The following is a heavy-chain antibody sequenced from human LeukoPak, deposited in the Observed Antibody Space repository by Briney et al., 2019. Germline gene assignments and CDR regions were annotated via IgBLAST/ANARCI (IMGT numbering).Heavy chain of an antibody. D-gene: IGHD2-21*01. CDR3: ARPSYCVTDNCGYWLDP. V-gene: IGHV1-46*01. CDR2: VNPQGDIT. J-gene: IGHJ5*02. Sequence: ASVKVSCKTSGYTFTKYLIHWVRQAPGQGLEWMGTVNPQGDITNYAQRFQGRITLTEDTSTSTVYMELSSLTSEDTAVYYCARPSYCVTDNCGYWLDPWGPGTLVTVSS. CDR1: GYTFTKYL.